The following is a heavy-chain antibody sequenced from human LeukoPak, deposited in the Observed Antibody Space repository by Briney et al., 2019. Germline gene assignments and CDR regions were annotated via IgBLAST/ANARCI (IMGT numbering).Heavy chain of an antibody. CDR3: ARDFEGVLLWFGESLPFDY. Sequence: GASVKVSCKASGYTFTSYGISWVRQAPGQGLEWMGWISAYNGNTNYAQKLQGRVTMTTDTSTSTAYMELRSLRSDDTAVYYCARDFEGVLLWFGESLPFDYWGQGTLVTVSS. V-gene: IGHV1-18*01. CDR2: ISAYNGNT. CDR1: GYTFTSYG. D-gene: IGHD3-10*01. J-gene: IGHJ4*02.